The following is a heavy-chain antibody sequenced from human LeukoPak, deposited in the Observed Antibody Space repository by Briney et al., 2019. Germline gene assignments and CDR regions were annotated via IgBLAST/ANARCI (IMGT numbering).Heavy chain of an antibody. V-gene: IGHV4-34*01. D-gene: IGHD4-17*01. CDR2: INHSGST. J-gene: IGHJ6*02. CDR3: ARVMTTVTTFKTYSYGMDV. CDR1: GGSFSGSY. Sequence: PLETLSPTCAVYGGSFSGSYWTWIRQPPGKGLEWIGEINHSGSTNYNPSLKSRVTISLDTSKNQFSLRLSSVTAADTAVYYCARVMTTVTTFKTYSYGMDVWGQGTTVTVSS.